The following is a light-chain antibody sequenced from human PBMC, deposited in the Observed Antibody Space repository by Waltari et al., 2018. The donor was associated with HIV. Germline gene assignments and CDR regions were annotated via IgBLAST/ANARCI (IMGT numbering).Light chain of an antibody. CDR1: SRVFGAHHL. CDR3: CSYSGTGVL. V-gene: IGLV2-23*02. Sequence: QSALPQPASVSGSPGQSFTISCTGTSRVFGAHHLVSWYQKHPGKAPKLMIFEVTQRPSGVSDRFSGSRSGNTASLTISGLQTEDEGDYYCCSYSGTGVLFGGGTKVTVL. CDR2: EVT. J-gene: IGLJ2*01.